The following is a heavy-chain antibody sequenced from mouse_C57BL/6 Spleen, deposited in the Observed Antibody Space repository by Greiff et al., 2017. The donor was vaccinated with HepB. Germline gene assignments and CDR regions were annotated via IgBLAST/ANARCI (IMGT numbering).Heavy chain of an antibody. CDR2: ISYDGSN. CDR3: AGTAQAHYYAMDY. Sequence: EVKLQESGPGLVKPSQSLSLTCSVTGYSITSGYYWNWIRQFPGNKLEWMGYISYDGSNNYNPSLKNRISITRDTSKNQFFLKLNTVTTEDTATYYCAGTAQAHYYAMDYWGQGTSVTVSS. D-gene: IGHD3-2*02. CDR1: GYSITSGYY. V-gene: IGHV3-6*01. J-gene: IGHJ4*01.